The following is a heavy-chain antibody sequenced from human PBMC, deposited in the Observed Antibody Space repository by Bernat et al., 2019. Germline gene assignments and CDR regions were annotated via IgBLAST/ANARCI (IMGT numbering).Heavy chain of an antibody. CDR1: GFAFKYAW. CDR2: IKSENDGGTT. CDR3: TCDKGSRGGLHGY. D-gene: IGHD2-15*01. Sequence: EVQLVEAVGALVEPGVSLRVSCEAAGFAFKYAWVSWVRQAPGKGLQWGARIKSENDGGTTDYAASVYGRFTISRDDSRNMLYLQMNSLKPEAAGVDYCTCDKGSRGGLHGYWGQGTLVTVSS. V-gene: IGHV3-15*02. J-gene: IGHJ4*02.